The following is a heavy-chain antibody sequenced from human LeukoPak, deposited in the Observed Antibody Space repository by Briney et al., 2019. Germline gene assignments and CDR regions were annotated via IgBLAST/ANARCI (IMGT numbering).Heavy chain of an antibody. CDR1: GGSISSYY. CDR2: IYYSGST. CDR3: AEGGAAGYFDY. D-gene: IGHD6-13*01. Sequence: SETLSLTCTVSGGSISSYYWSWIRQPPGKGLEWIGYIYYSGSTNYNPSLKSRVTISVDTSKNQFSLKLSSVTAADTAVYYCAEGGAAGYFDYWGRGTLVTVSS. J-gene: IGHJ4*02. V-gene: IGHV4-59*01.